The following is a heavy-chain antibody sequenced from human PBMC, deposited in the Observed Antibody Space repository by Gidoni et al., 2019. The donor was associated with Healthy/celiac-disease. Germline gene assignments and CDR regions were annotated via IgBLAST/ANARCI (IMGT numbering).Heavy chain of an antibody. V-gene: IGHV4-34*01. D-gene: IGHD3-16*02. CDR1: GGSFSGYY. CDR2: INHSGST. CDR3: ARRYDYVWGSYRSAPPDY. J-gene: IGHJ4*02. Sequence: QVQLQQWGAGLLKPSETLSLTCAVYGGSFSGYYWSWIRQPPGKGLEWIGEINHSGSTNYNPSLKSRVTISVDTSKNQFSLKLSSVTAADTAVYYCARRYDYVWGSYRSAPPDYWGQGTLVTVSS.